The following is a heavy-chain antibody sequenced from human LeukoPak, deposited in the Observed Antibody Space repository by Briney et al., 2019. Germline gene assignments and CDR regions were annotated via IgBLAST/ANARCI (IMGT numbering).Heavy chain of an antibody. J-gene: IGHJ5*02. Sequence: GASVKVSCKVSGYTLTELSMHWVRQAPGKGLEWMGGFDPEDGETIYAQKFQGRVTMTEDTSTDTAYMELSSLRSGDTAVYYCATVKYSSSSDGYNWFDPWGQGTLVTVSS. D-gene: IGHD6-6*01. V-gene: IGHV1-24*01. CDR1: GYTLTELS. CDR2: FDPEDGET. CDR3: ATVKYSSSSDGYNWFDP.